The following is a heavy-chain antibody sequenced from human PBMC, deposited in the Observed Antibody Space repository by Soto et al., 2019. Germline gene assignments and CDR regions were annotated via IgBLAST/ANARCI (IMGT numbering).Heavy chain of an antibody. CDR1: GGSVSNKTYY. J-gene: IGHJ4*02. V-gene: IGHV4-61*01. CDR3: ARTTAVPNTLRSRYFFDF. CDR2: VYYSGTT. D-gene: IGHD3-9*01. Sequence: SETLSLTCSVSGGSVSNKTYYWSWIRQPPGKKLEWIGYVYYSGTTNYNPSLKSRVTISIDMSKNQFSLRLSSVTAADTALYYCARTTAVPNTLRSRYFFDFWGQGTLVTVSS.